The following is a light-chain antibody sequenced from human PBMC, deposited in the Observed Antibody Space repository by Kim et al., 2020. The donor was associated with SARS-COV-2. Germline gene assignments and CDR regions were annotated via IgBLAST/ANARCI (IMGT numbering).Light chain of an antibody. J-gene: IGLJ3*02. CDR1: NSNIGSNI. CDR3: AALDDSLNGWV. CDR2: SNN. Sequence: GQRFTISCSGSNSNIGSNIVNWYQQLPGTAPKLLIYSNNQQASGVPDRFSGSKSGTSASLAISGLQSEDEADYYCAALDDSLNGWVFGGGTQLTVL. V-gene: IGLV1-44*01.